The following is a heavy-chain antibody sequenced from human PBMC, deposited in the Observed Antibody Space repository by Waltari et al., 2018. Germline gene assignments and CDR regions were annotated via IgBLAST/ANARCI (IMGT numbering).Heavy chain of an antibody. CDR3: AKGVEDIAAAGYSG. D-gene: IGHD6-13*01. Sequence: DVQLVESGGGLVQPGRSLRLSCAASGFTFDDYAMHWVRPAPGKGLEWVSGISWNSGSIGYADSVKGRFTISRDNAKNSLYLQMNSLRAEDTALYYCAKGVEDIAAAGYSGWGQGTLVTVSS. CDR1: GFTFDDYA. V-gene: IGHV3-9*01. CDR2: ISWNSGSI. J-gene: IGHJ4*02.